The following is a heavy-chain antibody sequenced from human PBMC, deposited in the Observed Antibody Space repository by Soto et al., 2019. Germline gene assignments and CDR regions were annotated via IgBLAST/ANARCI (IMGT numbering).Heavy chain of an antibody. CDR1: GASISDYY. CDR3: ASGEVQDGYTFFDY. Sequence: LSLTCTVSGASISDYYCTWIRQPPGKGLEWIGYIYYSASTNYNPSLKSRVTISVDTSKNQFSLKLSSVTAADTAVYYCASGEVQDGYTFFDYWGQGALVTV. V-gene: IGHV4-59*01. D-gene: IGHD5-12*01. CDR2: IYYSAST. J-gene: IGHJ4*02.